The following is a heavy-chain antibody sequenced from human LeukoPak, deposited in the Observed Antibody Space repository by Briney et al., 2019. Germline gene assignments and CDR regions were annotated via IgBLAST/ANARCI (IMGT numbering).Heavy chain of an antibody. Sequence: GGSLRLSCAASGFTFSSYAMSWVRQAPGKGLEWVSAISGSGGSTYYADSVKGRFSISRDNSKNTLYLQMNNLRAEDTAVYYCARGSDRNKVGYWGQGTLVTVSS. CDR1: GFTFSSYA. CDR2: ISGSGGST. CDR3: ARGSDRNKVGY. J-gene: IGHJ4*02. V-gene: IGHV3-23*01. D-gene: IGHD1-14*01.